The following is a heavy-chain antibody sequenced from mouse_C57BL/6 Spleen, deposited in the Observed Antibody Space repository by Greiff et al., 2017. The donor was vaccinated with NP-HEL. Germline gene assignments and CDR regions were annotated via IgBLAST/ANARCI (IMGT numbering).Heavy chain of an antibody. CDR3: ARSGEFITTVVAPYYYAMDY. V-gene: IGHV1-9*01. CDR2: ILPGSGST. Sequence: QVQLQQSGAELMKPGASVKLSCKATGYTFTGYWIEWVKQRPGHGLEWIGEILPGSGSTNYNEKFKGKATFTADTSSNTAYMQLSSLTTEDSAIYYCARSGEFITTVVAPYYYAMDYWGQGTSVTVSS. J-gene: IGHJ4*01. CDR1: GYTFTGYW. D-gene: IGHD1-1*01.